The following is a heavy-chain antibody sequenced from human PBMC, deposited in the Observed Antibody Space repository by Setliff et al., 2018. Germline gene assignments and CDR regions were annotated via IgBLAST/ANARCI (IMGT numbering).Heavy chain of an antibody. CDR1: GESFSNNY. Sequence: SETLSLTCSVYGESFSNNYWSWIRQPPGKGLEWIGFIFYSGYTHYNPSLKSRVTMSVDVSRDQFSLELSSVTAADTAVYFCARGSGRGYSYGLFDYWGQGSLVTVSS. CDR3: ARGSGRGYSYGLFDY. V-gene: IGHV4-59*01. J-gene: IGHJ4*02. CDR2: IFYSGYT. D-gene: IGHD5-18*01.